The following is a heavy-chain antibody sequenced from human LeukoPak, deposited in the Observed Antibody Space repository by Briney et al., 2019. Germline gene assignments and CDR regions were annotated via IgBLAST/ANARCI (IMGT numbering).Heavy chain of an antibody. CDR2: LSSSSITI. CDR3: ARYGSRRAFDI. D-gene: IGHD3-10*01. CDR1: GFTFSDYA. V-gene: IGHV3-48*01. J-gene: IGHJ3*02. Sequence: GGSLRLSCAASGFTFSDYAMSWVRQAPGKGLEWLSYLSSSSITIYYAGSVQGRFTISRDNAENSLHLQMNSLRAEDTAVYYCARYGSRRAFDIWGQGTMVTVSS.